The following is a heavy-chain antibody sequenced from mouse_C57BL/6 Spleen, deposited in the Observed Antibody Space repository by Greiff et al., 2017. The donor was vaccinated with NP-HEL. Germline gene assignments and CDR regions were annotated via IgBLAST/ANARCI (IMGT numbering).Heavy chain of an antibody. CDR3: ANYDYDEYYAMDY. Sequence: EVQLQQSGPELVKPGASVKISCKASGYTFTDYYMNWVKQSHGKSLEWIGDINPNNGGTSYNQKFKGKATLTVDKSSSTAYMELRSLTSEDSAVYYCANYDYDEYYAMDYWGQGTSVTVSS. CDR2: INPNNGGT. V-gene: IGHV1-26*01. CDR1: GYTFTDYY. D-gene: IGHD2-4*01. J-gene: IGHJ4*01.